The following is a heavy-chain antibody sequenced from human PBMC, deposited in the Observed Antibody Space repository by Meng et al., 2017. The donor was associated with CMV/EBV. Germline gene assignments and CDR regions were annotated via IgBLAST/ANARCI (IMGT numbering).Heavy chain of an antibody. Sequence: GDQRQWGGQGAEQGLEWMGWNNPNRGGTNYEKKFQGRDTITRDTSDSTAYMGLGRLRSDETAVYDCARGVVPADIEGGGYRGYYFDYWGQGNLVTVSS. CDR2: NNPNRGGT. J-gene: IGHJ4*02. CDR3: ARGVVPADIEGGGYRGYYFDY. D-gene: IGHD2-2*02. V-gene: IGHV1-2*02. CDR1: GDQ.